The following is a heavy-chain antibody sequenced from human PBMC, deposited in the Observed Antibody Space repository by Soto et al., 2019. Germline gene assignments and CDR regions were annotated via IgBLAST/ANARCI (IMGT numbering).Heavy chain of an antibody. CDR2: ISSSSSYI. CDR1: GFTFSSYS. Sequence: GGSLRLSCAASGFTFSSYSMNWVRQAPGKGLEWVSSISSSSSYIYYADSVKGRFTISRDNAKNSLYLQMNSLRAEDTAVYYCARQGIAAAGPTPDYWGQASLVTVSS. CDR3: ARQGIAAAGPTPDY. D-gene: IGHD6-13*01. J-gene: IGHJ4*02. V-gene: IGHV3-21*01.